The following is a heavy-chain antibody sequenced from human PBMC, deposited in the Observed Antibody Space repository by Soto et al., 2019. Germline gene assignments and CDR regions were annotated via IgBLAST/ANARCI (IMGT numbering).Heavy chain of an antibody. CDR1: GYTVSSYA. CDR3: AKDARREKATFNYDILTGYFDY. Sequence: PGGSLRLSFAASGYTVSSYAMSWVRQAPGKGLEWVSAISGSGGSTYYADSVKGRFTISRDNSKNTLYLQMNSLRAEDTAVYYCAKDARREKATFNYDILTGYFDYWGQGTLLTVSS. J-gene: IGHJ4*02. CDR2: ISGSGGST. D-gene: IGHD3-9*01. V-gene: IGHV3-23*01.